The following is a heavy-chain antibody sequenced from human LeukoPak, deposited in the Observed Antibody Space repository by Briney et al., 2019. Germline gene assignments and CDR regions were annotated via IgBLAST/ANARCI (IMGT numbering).Heavy chain of an antibody. D-gene: IGHD3-10*01. V-gene: IGHV4-4*07. CDR1: GGSISSYY. CDR2: IYTSGST. Sequence: PSETLSLTCTVSGGSISSYYWSWIRQPAGKGLEWIGRIYTSGSTNYNPSLKSRATMSVDTSKNQFSLKPSSVTAADTAVYYCARDRYGSGSYYKSWFDPWGQGTLVTVSS. J-gene: IGHJ5*02. CDR3: ARDRYGSGSYYKSWFDP.